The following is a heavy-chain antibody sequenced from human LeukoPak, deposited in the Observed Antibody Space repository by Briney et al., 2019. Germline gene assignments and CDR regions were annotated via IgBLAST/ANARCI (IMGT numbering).Heavy chain of an antibody. D-gene: IGHD6-13*01. J-gene: IGHJ4*02. V-gene: IGHV3-23*01. Sequence: PGGSLRLSCAASGFTFSSYAMSWVRQAPGKGLEWVSTISGSGGIISYADSVKGRFTISRDNSKNTLYLQMNSLRAEDTAVYYCAKAPGSYSSSWWIFDYWGQGTLVTVSS. CDR2: ISGSGGII. CDR3: AKAPGSYSSSWWIFDY. CDR1: GFTFSSYA.